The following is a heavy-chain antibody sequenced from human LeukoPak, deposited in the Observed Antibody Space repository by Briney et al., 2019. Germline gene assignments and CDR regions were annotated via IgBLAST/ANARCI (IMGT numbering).Heavy chain of an antibody. V-gene: IGHV4-39*07. D-gene: IGHD1-26*01. CDR2: INHSGST. CDR3: ARVIGGSFPYYFDY. CDR1: GGSISSSSYY. J-gene: IGHJ4*02. Sequence: PSETLSLTCTVSGGSISSSSYYWGWIRQPPGKGLEWIGEINHSGSTNYNPSLKSRVTISVDTSKNQFSLKLSSVTAADTAVYYCARVIGGSFPYYFDYWGQGTLVTVSS.